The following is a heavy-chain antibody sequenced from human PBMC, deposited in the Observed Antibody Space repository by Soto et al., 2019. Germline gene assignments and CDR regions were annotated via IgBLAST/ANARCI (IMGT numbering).Heavy chain of an antibody. Sequence: SETLSLTCTVSGGSISSYYWSWIRQPPGKGLEWIGYIYYSGSTNYNPSLKSRVTISVDTSKNQFSLKLSSVTAADTAVYYGARGDSSGIFDYWGQGTLVTVSS. CDR3: ARGDSSGIFDY. V-gene: IGHV4-59*01. CDR1: GGSISSYY. J-gene: IGHJ4*02. CDR2: IYYSGST.